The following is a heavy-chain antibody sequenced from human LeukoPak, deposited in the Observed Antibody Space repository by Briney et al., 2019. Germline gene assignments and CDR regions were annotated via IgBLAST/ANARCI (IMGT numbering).Heavy chain of an antibody. CDR2: ISYDGSNK. V-gene: IGHV3-30*04. D-gene: IGHD3-10*01. Sequence: GRSLRLSCAASGFTFSSYAMHWVRQAPGKGLEWVAVISYDGSNKYYADSVKGRFTISRDNSKNTLYPQMNSLRAEDTAVYYCARGSDVLLWFGESKYWGQGTLVTVSS. CDR3: ARGSDVLLWFGESKY. CDR1: GFTFSSYA. J-gene: IGHJ4*02.